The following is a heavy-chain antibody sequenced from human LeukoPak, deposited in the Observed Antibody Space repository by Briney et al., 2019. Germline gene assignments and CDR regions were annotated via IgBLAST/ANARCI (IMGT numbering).Heavy chain of an antibody. CDR1: GGSISPYY. CDR3: VRGSRVYCGGDCYYY. V-gene: IGHV4-59*12. J-gene: IGHJ4*02. CDR2: IYYSGST. D-gene: IGHD2-21*02. Sequence: SETLSLTCTVSGGSISPYYWNWIRQPPGKGLEWIGYIYYSGSTNYNPSLKTRVTISTDTSKNHFSLNLNSVTAADTGVYYCVRGSRVYCGGDCYYYWGQGTLVTVSS.